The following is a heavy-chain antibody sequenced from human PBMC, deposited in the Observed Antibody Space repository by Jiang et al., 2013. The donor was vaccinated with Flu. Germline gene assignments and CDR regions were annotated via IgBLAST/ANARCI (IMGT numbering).Heavy chain of an antibody. Sequence: GAEVKKPGASVKVSCKASGYTFAYHGISWVRQAPGQGLEWMGWISVYNGIPKYAERVQGRVIMTTDISTNTAYMELRSLTSDDTAVYYCARDHRGRGAAEYWGQGT. CDR1: GYTFAYHG. J-gene: IGHJ4*02. CDR2: ISVYNGIP. D-gene: IGHD1-26*01. CDR3: ARDHRGRGAAEY. V-gene: IGHV1-18*04.